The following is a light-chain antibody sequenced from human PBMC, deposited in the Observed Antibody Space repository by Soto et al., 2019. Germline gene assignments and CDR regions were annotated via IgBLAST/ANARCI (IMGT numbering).Light chain of an antibody. CDR3: SSHTSSTPYV. CDR2: DVS. CDR1: SSDVGGYNY. Sequence: QSALTQPASVSGSPGQSITISCTGTSSDVGGYNYVSWYQQYPGKAPKLMIYDVSNRPSGVSNRFSGSKSGNTASLTISVLQGEDEADYYCSSHTSSTPYVFGTGTKLTVL. J-gene: IGLJ1*01. V-gene: IGLV2-14*01.